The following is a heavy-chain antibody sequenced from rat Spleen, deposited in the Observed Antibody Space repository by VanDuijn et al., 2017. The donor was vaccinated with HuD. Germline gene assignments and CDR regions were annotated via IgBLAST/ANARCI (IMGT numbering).Heavy chain of an antibody. CDR3: VRHEDYGGYSRDYFDY. V-gene: IGHV5S14*01. CDR1: GFTFSDYG. Sequence: EVQLVESGGGLVQPGRSLKLSCTVSGFTFSDYGMAWVRQTPTKGLEWVASISTGGGYTYYRDSVKGRFTISRDNAENIQYLQMDSLGPEDTATYHCVRHEDYGGYSRDYFDYWGQGVMVTVSS. CDR2: ISTGGGYT. D-gene: IGHD1-11*01. J-gene: IGHJ2*01.